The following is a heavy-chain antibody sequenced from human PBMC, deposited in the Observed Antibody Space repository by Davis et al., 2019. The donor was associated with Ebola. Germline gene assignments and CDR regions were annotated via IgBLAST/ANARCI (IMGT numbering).Heavy chain of an antibody. CDR3: ARGRTVTDTRGLSWFDP. Sequence: ASVKVSCKASGYTFTSYDVHWVRQAPGQRLEWMGGINAGDGSTKYSENFQGRLTVTRDTSASTAYMELYSLRSEDTAVYYCARGRTVTDTRGLSWFDPWGQGTLVTVSS. CDR1: GYTFTSYD. D-gene: IGHD6-19*01. V-gene: IGHV1-3*01. J-gene: IGHJ5*02. CDR2: INAGDGST.